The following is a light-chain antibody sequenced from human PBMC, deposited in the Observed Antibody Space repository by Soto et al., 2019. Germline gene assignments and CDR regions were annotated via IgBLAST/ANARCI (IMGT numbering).Light chain of an antibody. CDR1: YIGSKS. CDR3: HVWDSSSNHHV. V-gene: IGLV3-21*04. Sequence: SYKLTQPPSVSVAPGETATIACGGDYIGSKSVHWYQQKPGLAPLLVIYSNTGRPSGIPERFSGSNSGNTATLAISRVEAGDEADYYCHVWDSSSNHHVFGTGTKLTVL. CDR2: SNT. J-gene: IGLJ1*01.